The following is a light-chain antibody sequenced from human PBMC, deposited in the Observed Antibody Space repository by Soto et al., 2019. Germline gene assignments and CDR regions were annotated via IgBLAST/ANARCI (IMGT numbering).Light chain of an antibody. CDR1: SSNIGSNT. CDR3: AAWDDSLNGYV. CDR2: SNN. Sequence: QSVLSQPPSASGTPGQRVTISCSGSSSNIGSNTVSWYQQLPGTAPKLLIYSNNQRPSGVPGRFSGSKSGTSASLAISGLQSEDEADYYCAAWDDSLNGYVFGAGTKVTVL. V-gene: IGLV1-44*01. J-gene: IGLJ1*01.